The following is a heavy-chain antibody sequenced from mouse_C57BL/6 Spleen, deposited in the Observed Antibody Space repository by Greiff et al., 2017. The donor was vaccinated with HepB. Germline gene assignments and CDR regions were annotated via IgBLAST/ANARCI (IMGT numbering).Heavy chain of an antibody. J-gene: IGHJ2*01. CDR3: ARQSSAYYFDY. CDR1: GFTFSDYY. D-gene: IGHD1-3*01. V-gene: IGHV5-12*01. Sequence: DVKLVESGGGLVQPGGSLKLSCAASGFTFSDYYMYWVRQTPEKRLEWVAYISNGGGSTYYPDTVKGRFTISRDNAKNTLYLQMSRLKSEDTAMYYCARQSSAYYFDYWGQGTTLTVSS. CDR2: ISNGGGST.